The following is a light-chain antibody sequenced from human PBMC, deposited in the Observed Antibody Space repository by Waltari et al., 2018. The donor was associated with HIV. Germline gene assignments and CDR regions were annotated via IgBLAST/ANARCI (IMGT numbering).Light chain of an antibody. CDR3: GTWDSSLSAVV. CDR1: TSNIANNY. V-gene: IGLV1-51*02. CDR2: KNN. J-gene: IGLJ2*01. Sequence: QSVLTQPPSVSAAPGQEVTMSCSGGTSNIANNYVSWYQQLPGTAPKVLIYKNNKRPSGIPDRVSGSKSGTSATLGITGLQTGDEADYYCGTWDSSLSAVVFGGGTKLTV.